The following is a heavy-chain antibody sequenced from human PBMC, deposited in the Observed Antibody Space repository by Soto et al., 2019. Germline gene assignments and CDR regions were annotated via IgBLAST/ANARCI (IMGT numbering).Heavy chain of an antibody. D-gene: IGHD6-19*01. CDR2: IYHSGRT. J-gene: IGHJ5*02. CDR3: ARGGYSSGYGWFDP. Sequence: SETLSLTCAVYCGSFIGYYWSWIRQPPGKGLEWIGEIYHSGRTNYNPSLKSRVTISVDTSKNQFSLRLSSVTAADTAVYYCARGGYSSGYGWFDPWGQGTQVTVSS. CDR1: CGSFIGYY. V-gene: IGHV4-34*01.